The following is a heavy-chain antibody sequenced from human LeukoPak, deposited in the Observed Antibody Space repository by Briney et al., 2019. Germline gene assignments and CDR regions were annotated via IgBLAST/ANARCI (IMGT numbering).Heavy chain of an antibody. Sequence: SGGSLRLSCAASGFTFSSYEMNWVRQAPGKGLEWISYISSSAGTTYHADSVKGRFTISRDNAKNSLYLQMNSLKSEDTAVYYCARDTRNLFDLWGQGTLVTVSS. V-gene: IGHV3-48*03. J-gene: IGHJ4*02. CDR1: GFTFSSYE. CDR3: ARDTRNLFDL. CDR2: ISSSAGTT.